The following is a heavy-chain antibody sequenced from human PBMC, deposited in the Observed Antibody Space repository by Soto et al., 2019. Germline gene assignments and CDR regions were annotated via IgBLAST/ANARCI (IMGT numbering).Heavy chain of an antibody. J-gene: IGHJ4*02. D-gene: IGHD4-17*01. V-gene: IGHV3-13*01. CDR2: IGTAGDT. Sequence: ESGGGLVQPGGSLRLSCAASGFTFSSYDMHWVRQATGKGLEWVSAIGTAGDTYYPGSVKGRFTISRENAKNSLYLQMNSLRAGDTAVYYCARSPYGDSDSFDYWGQGTLVTVSS. CDR1: GFTFSSYD. CDR3: ARSPYGDSDSFDY.